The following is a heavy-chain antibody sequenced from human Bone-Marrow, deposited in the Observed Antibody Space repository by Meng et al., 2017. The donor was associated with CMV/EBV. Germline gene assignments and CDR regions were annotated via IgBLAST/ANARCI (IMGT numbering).Heavy chain of an antibody. CDR1: GYTFTPYG. CDR3: ARDSEAADY. V-gene: IGHV7-4-1*02. J-gene: IGHJ4*02. CDR2: INTNTGKP. D-gene: IGHD6-25*01. Sequence: QVQLVQSGSGLKKPGASVRISCKASGYTFTPYGMNWVRQAPGQGLEWMGWINTNTGKPTYAQGLTGRFVFSLDTSVSTAYLQISSLKAEDTAVYYCARDSEAADYWGQGTLVTVSS.